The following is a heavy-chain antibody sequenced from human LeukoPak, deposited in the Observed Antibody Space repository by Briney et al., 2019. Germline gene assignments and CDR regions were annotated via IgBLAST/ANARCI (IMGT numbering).Heavy chain of an antibody. CDR3: ARWQPGFDP. J-gene: IGHJ5*02. CDR1: GFTFSNYW. Sequence: PGGSLRLSCAASGFTFSNYWMSWVRQAPGKGLEWVANIKQDGNEKYYVDSVEGRFAISRDNAQNSLYLQMNSLRVEDTAMYYCARWQPGFDPWGQGTLVTVSS. CDR2: IKQDGNEK. D-gene: IGHD6-13*01. V-gene: IGHV3-7*01.